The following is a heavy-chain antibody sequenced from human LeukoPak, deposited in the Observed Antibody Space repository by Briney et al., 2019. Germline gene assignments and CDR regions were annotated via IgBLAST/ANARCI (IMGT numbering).Heavy chain of an antibody. Sequence: ASVKVSCKASGGTFSSYAISWVRQAPGQGLEWMGRIIPILGIANYAQKFQGRVTITADKSTSTAYMELSSLRSADTAVYYCARDDSIQCSGGSCYSGWYFDLWGRGTLVTVSS. D-gene: IGHD2-15*01. V-gene: IGHV1-69*04. CDR3: ARDDSIQCSGGSCYSGWYFDL. CDR2: IIPILGIA. J-gene: IGHJ2*01. CDR1: GGTFSSYA.